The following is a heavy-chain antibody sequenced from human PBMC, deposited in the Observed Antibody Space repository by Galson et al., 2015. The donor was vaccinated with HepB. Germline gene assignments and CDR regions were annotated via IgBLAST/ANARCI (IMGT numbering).Heavy chain of an antibody. J-gene: IGHJ6*02. D-gene: IGHD2/OR15-2a*01. Sequence: SLRLSCAASGFNFNSYNMNWVRQAPGKGPEWLSYISGTSGTIYNADSVTGRFTISRDNAKNLLYLQMNSLRDEDTAVYYCVRDGKYFNGMDAWGQGTTVTVSS. CDR3: VRDGKYFNGMDA. CDR1: GFNFNSYN. CDR2: ISGTSGTI. V-gene: IGHV3-48*02.